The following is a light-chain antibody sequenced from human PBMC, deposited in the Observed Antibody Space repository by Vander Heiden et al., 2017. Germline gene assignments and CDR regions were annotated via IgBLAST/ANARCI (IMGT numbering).Light chain of an antibody. CDR3: QQYDRAST. V-gene: IGKV3-20*01. CDR1: QTINNYY. Sequence: EIVLTQSPGTLSLSPGERATLSCRANQTINNYYLAWYQQRPGQAPRLLIFGASRRATGIPDRFSGSGSGTDFTLTISRLEAEDFAVYYCQQYDRASTFGGGTKVEIK. CDR2: GAS. J-gene: IGKJ4*01.